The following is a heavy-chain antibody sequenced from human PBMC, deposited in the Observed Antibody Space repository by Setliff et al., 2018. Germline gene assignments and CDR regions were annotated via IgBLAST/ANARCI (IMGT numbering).Heavy chain of an antibody. V-gene: IGHV5-51*01. Sequence: GESLKISCKGSGYSFTSYWIGWVRQMPGKGLEWMGIIYPGDSDTRYSPSFQGQVTIPADRSITTAYLQWSSLKASDTAIYYCARQAVAGNDAFDIWGQGTMVTVSS. CDR2: IYPGDSDT. D-gene: IGHD6-19*01. J-gene: IGHJ3*02. CDR1: GYSFTSYW. CDR3: ARQAVAGNDAFDI.